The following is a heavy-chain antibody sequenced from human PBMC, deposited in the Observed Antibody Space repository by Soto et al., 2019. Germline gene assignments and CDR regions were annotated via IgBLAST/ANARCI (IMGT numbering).Heavy chain of an antibody. J-gene: IGHJ4*02. V-gene: IGHV3-30*03. CDR1: GFAFTNYG. Sequence: VQLVESGGGLVKPGGSLRLSCAASGFAFTNYGMHWVRQAPGKGLEWVAFVSNDGSRKYYADSVKGRFTISRDNSENTIYLQMTSLRREDTAVFYCARDVAMPSGLGLGYWGQGALVTVSS. CDR2: VSNDGSRK. CDR3: ARDVAMPSGLGLGY. D-gene: IGHD6-25*01.